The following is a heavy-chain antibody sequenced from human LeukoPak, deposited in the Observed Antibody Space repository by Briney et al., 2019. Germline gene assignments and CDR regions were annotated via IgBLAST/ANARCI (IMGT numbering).Heavy chain of an antibody. D-gene: IGHD3-22*01. CDR1: GFSFSNAW. Sequence: PGGSLSLSCAASGFSFSNAWMSWVRQVPGTGLEWVGRIKRQSDGATTQYAAPVKDRFTISRDNSKKTLYLQMNNLITEDTAVYSCTTDYYDSGSDIAVWSKGTTVTVSS. J-gene: IGHJ6*03. CDR2: IKRQSDGATT. CDR3: TTDYYDSGSDIAV. V-gene: IGHV3-15*01.